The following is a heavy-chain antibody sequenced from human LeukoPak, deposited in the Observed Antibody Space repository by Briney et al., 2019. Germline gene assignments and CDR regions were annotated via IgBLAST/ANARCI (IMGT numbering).Heavy chain of an antibody. J-gene: IGHJ5*02. D-gene: IGHD3-3*01. V-gene: IGHV4-38-2*02. CDR2: MYHSGST. CDR3: ARGLLSGGNWFDP. Sequence: SETLSLTCTVSGYSISSGYYWGWIRQPPGKGLEWIGSMYHSGSTYYSPSLNRRVTISVDTSKNQVSLKMSSVTAADTAVYYCARGLLSGGNWFDPWGQGTLVTVSS. CDR1: GYSISSGYY.